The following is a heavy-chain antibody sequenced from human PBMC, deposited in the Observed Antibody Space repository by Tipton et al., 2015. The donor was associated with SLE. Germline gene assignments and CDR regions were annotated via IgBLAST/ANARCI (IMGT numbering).Heavy chain of an antibody. Sequence: TLSLTCTVSGGSIRSHYWSWIRQPPGKGLEWIGYIYYSGSTYYNPSLKSRVTISVDTSKNQFSLKLSSVTAADTAVYYCASSTVSRTYDAFDIWGQGTMVTVSS. CDR3: ASSTVSRTYDAFDI. V-gene: IGHV4-59*08. CDR2: IYYSGST. D-gene: IGHD4-17*01. CDR1: GGSIRSHY. J-gene: IGHJ3*02.